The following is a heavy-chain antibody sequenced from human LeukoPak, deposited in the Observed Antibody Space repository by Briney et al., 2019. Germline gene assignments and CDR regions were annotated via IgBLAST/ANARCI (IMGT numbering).Heavy chain of an antibody. CDR2: IYYTGST. J-gene: IGHJ3*01. D-gene: IGHD3-9*01. Sequence: SETLSLTCIVSGGSISSNSYYWGWIRQPPGKGLEWIGSIYYTGSTYYNPSLKSRVTISVDTSKNQFSLKLSSVTAADTAVYYCARGRGLRYFDWLLYPPWGQGTMVTVSS. CDR3: ARGRGLRYFDWLLYPP. CDR1: GGSISSNSYY. V-gene: IGHV4-39*01.